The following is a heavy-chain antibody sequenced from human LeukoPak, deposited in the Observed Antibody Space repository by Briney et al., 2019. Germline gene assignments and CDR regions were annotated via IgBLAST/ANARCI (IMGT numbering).Heavy chain of an antibody. J-gene: IGHJ3*02. CDR3: ARAPGGYAFDI. V-gene: IGHV1-2*02. CDR2: INPNSGGT. Sequence: GASVKVSCKASGHTFTGYYMHWVRQAPGQGLVWMGWINPNSGGTNYAQKFQGRVTMTRDTSISTAYMEVSRLRSDDTAVYYCARAPGGYAFDIWGQGTMVTVSS. CDR1: GHTFTGYY.